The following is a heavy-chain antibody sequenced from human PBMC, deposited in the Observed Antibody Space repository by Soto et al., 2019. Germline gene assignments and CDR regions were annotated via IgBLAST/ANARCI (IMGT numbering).Heavy chain of an antibody. CDR1: GGSVSSGGYY. CDR3: ARRALPQCINGVCYKDGFWDY. J-gene: IGHJ4*02. Sequence: QVQLQESGPGLVKPSQTLSLTCTVSGGSVSSGGYYWSWIRQHPGTGLEWIGYIYYSGTTYFNPSLKSRASISLDTSKNEFSLKLTSVTVADTAVYYCARRALPQCINGVCYKDGFWDYWGQGALVTVSS. V-gene: IGHV4-31*03. CDR2: IYYSGTT. D-gene: IGHD2-8*01.